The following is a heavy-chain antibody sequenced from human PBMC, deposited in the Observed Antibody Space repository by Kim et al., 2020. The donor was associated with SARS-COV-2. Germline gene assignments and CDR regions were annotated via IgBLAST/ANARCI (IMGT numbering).Heavy chain of an antibody. CDR3: ARESQQLGHYFDY. J-gene: IGHJ4*02. Sequence: YNPSLKSRVTISVDTSKNQFSLKLSSVTAADTAVYYCARESQQLGHYFDYWGQGTLVTVSS. V-gene: IGHV4-59*01. D-gene: IGHD6-13*01.